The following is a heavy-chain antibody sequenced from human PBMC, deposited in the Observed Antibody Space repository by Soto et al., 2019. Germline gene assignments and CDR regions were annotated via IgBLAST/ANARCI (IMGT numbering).Heavy chain of an antibody. J-gene: IGHJ6*02. CDR2: LNAGNGNT. CDR1: GYTFTTYA. CDR3: ARGKGMEQNYYYQGMDV. Sequence: QVQVVQSGAEVKKPGASVKISCKASGYTFTTYAMHRVRQAPGQGLEWMAWLNAGNGNTRYSPKFQGRVTISRDTSASTAYMELRSLRSEDTAVYYCARGKGMEQNYYYQGMDVWGQGTTVTVS. D-gene: IGHD3-10*01. V-gene: IGHV1-3*01.